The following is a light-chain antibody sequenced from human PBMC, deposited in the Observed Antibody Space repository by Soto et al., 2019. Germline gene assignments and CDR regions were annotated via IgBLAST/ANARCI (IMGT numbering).Light chain of an antibody. V-gene: IGKV3-15*01. Sequence: EIVMTQSPATLSVSPGETATLSCRASQSITSELDWYQQKPGQPPRLLIYGASTRATGVPARFTGSGSGSEFTLTISGLQSEDFAVYYCQQGHNWPLTFGQGTRLEI. CDR1: QSITSE. J-gene: IGKJ2*01. CDR2: GAS. CDR3: QQGHNWPLT.